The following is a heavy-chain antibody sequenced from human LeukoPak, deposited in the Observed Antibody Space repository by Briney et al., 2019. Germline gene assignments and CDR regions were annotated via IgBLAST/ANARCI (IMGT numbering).Heavy chain of an antibody. D-gene: IGHD1-26*01. J-gene: IGHJ6*03. CDR1: GFTFNNYN. Sequence: GGSLRLSCAASGFTFNNYNMNWVRQAPGKALEWDSSITSSGAYIFYADSVKGRFTISRDNAKDSLYLQTNSLGPEDTAVYYCARDPYSGNYGNYYYYYMDVWGKGTTVTISS. CDR2: ITSSGAYI. CDR3: ARDPYSGNYGNYYYYYMDV. V-gene: IGHV3-21*01.